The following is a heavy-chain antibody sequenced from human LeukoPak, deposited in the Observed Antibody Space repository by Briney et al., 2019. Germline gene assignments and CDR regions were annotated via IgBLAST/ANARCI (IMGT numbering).Heavy chain of an antibody. D-gene: IGHD4-11*01. CDR3: ARPRTTVNMWVD. Sequence: PSETLSLTCTVSGDSISSSSYYWGWIRQPPGKGLEWIGSIFYSGTTYYNPSLKSRVTISVDTSKNQFSLKVSSVTAADTAVYYCARPRTTVNMWVDWGQGTLVTVSS. CDR1: GDSISSSSYY. CDR2: IFYSGTT. V-gene: IGHV4-39*01. J-gene: IGHJ4*02.